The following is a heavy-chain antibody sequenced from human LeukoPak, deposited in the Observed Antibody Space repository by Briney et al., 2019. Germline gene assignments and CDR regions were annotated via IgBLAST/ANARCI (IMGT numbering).Heavy chain of an antibody. Sequence: ASVKVSCKASGYTFTSYYMHWVRQAPGQGLEWMGIINPSGGSTSYAQKFQGRVTMTRDTSTSTVYMELSSLRSEDTAVYYCAREDCGSTSCQGGWFDPWGQGTLVTVSS. D-gene: IGHD2-2*01. CDR1: GYTFTSYY. CDR3: AREDCGSTSCQGGWFDP. CDR2: INPSGGST. V-gene: IGHV1-46*01. J-gene: IGHJ5*02.